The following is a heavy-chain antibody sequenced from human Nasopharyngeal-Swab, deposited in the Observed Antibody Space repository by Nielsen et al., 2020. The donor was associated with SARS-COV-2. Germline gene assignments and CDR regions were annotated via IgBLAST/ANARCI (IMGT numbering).Heavy chain of an antibody. J-gene: IGHJ6*02. CDR3: ARVGGYDFWSGYYYYYYGMDV. CDR1: GYTFTGYY. D-gene: IGHD3-3*01. CDR2: INPNSGGT. Sequence: ASVKVSCKASGYTFTGYYMHWVRQAPGQGLEWMGWINPNSGGTNYAQKFQGRVTMTRDTSISTAYMELSRLRSDDTAVYYCARVGGYDFWSGYYYYYYGMDVWGQGTTVTVSS. V-gene: IGHV1-2*02.